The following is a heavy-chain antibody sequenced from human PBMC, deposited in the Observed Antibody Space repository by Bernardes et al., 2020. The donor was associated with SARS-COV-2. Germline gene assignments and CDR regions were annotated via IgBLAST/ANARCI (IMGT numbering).Heavy chain of an antibody. CDR2: ISSRGIYI. Sequence: VGSLILSCAASGFTFSSYSMNWVRQAPGKGLEWVSSISSRGIYIYYADSLKGRFTISRDDAQNSLSLQMNSLRAEDTAIYYCVRDWSGHDYWGQGTLVTVSS. V-gene: IGHV3-21*01. J-gene: IGHJ4*02. CDR3: VRDWSGHDY. D-gene: IGHD3-3*01. CDR1: GFTFSSYS.